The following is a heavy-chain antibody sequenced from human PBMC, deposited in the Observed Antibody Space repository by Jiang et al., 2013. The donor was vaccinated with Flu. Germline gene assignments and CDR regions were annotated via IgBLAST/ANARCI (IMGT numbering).Heavy chain of an antibody. CDR1: GFSLTTRGVG. V-gene: IGHV2-5*02. CDR2: IYWDGDE. D-gene: IGHD2-15*01. CDR3: ARMKGGGYCTGGSCSYYYGMDV. Sequence: KPTQTLTLTCTFSGFSLTTRGVGVGWIRQPPGKALEWLALIYWDGDERYNPSLKGRLTVTKDTSENQVVLTMTNMDPVDTATYFCARMKGGGYCTGGSCSYYYGMDVWGQGTTVTVSS. J-gene: IGHJ6*02.